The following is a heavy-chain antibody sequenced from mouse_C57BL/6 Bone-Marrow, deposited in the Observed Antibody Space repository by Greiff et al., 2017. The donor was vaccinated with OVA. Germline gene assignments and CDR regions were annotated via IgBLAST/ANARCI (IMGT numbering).Heavy chain of an antibody. CDR2: FYPGSGSI. Sequence: VKLMESGAELVKPGASVKLSCKASGYTFTEYTIHWVKQRSGQGLEWIGWFYPGSGSIKYNEKFKDKATLTADKSSSTVYMELSRLTSEDSAVYFCARHEEDYGSPWYFDYWGQGTTLTVSS. D-gene: IGHD1-1*01. V-gene: IGHV1-62-2*01. J-gene: IGHJ2*01. CDR1: GYTFTEYT. CDR3: ARHEEDYGSPWYFDY.